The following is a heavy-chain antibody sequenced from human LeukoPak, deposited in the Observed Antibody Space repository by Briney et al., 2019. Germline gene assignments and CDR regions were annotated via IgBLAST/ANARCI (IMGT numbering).Heavy chain of an antibody. D-gene: IGHD3-3*01. Sequence: GGSLRLSCAASGFTFDDYAMHWVRQAPGKGLEWVSAISGSGGSTYYADSVKGRFTISRDNSKNTLYLQMNSLRAEDTAVYYCARSRIFGVVVDAFDIWGQETMVTVSS. J-gene: IGHJ3*02. V-gene: IGHV3-23*01. CDR1: GFTFDDYA. CDR2: ISGSGGST. CDR3: ARSRIFGVVVDAFDI.